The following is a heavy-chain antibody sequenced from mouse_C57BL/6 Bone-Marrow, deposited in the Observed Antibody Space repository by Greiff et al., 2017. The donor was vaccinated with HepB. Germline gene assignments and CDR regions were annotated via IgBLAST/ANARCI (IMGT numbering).Heavy chain of an antibody. V-gene: IGHV5-2*01. Sequence: VKLMESGGGLVQPGESLKLSCESNEYEFPSHDMSWVRKTPEKRLELVAAINSDGGSTYYPDTMERRFIISRDNTKKTLYLQMSSLRSEDTALYYCARRGRGNPYYFDYWGQGTTLTVSS. J-gene: IGHJ2*01. D-gene: IGHD2-1*01. CDR3: ARRGRGNPYYFDY. CDR1: EYEFPSHD. CDR2: INSDGGST.